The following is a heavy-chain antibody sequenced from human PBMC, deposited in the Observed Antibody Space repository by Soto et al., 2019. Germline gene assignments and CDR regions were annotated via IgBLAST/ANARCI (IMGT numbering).Heavy chain of an antibody. Sequence: GASVKVSCKASGGTFSSYAISWVRQAPGQGLEWMGGIIPIFGTANYAQKFQGRVTITADKSTSTAYMELSSLRSEDTAVYYCARGGPGYGGNDKFDPWGQGTLVTVSS. J-gene: IGHJ5*02. CDR3: ARGGPGYGGNDKFDP. CDR2: IIPIFGTA. D-gene: IGHD4-17*01. CDR1: GGTFSSYA. V-gene: IGHV1-69*06.